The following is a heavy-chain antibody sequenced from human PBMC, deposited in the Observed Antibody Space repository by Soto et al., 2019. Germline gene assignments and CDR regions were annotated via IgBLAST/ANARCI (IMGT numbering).Heavy chain of an antibody. J-gene: IGHJ4*02. Sequence: GGSLRLSCAASGFTVSSNYMAWVRQAPGKGLEWVSVIYSGGSTYYADSVKGRFTISRDNSKNTLYLQMNGLRAEDTAVYYCARGSGPPRLLDYWGQGTLVTVSS. CDR3: ARGSGPPRLLDY. CDR1: GFTVSSNY. V-gene: IGHV3-53*01. CDR2: IYSGGST. D-gene: IGHD3-16*01.